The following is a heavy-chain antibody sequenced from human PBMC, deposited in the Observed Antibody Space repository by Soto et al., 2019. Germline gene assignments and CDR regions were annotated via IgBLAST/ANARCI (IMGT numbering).Heavy chain of an antibody. V-gene: IGHV1-24*01. CDR3: ATSLELPLGVDI. Sequence: ASVKVSCKVSGYSLTELSIHWVRQAPEKGLEWMGSFDPEDGQTINKQKFQDRVTMTGDTSSDTGYMELSNLRSEDKAIYYCATSLELPLGVDIWGQGTTVTVSS. J-gene: IGHJ6*02. CDR2: FDPEDGQT. D-gene: IGHD1-7*01. CDR1: GYSLTELS.